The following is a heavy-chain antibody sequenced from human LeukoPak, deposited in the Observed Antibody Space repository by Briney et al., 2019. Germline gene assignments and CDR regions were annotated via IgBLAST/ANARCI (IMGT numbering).Heavy chain of an antibody. CDR1: GYTFTGYY. CDR2: INPNSGGT. Sequence: ASVKVSCKASGYTFTGYYIHWVRQAPGQGLEWMGRINPNSGGTNYAQKFQGRVTMTRDTSISTAYMELSGLTSDDTAVYYCARDPDEGGDHWGQGILVTVSS. V-gene: IGHV1-2*06. J-gene: IGHJ4*02. CDR3: ARDPDEGGDH.